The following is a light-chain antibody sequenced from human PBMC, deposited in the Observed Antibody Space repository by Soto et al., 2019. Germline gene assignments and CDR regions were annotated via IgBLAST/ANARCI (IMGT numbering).Light chain of an antibody. Sequence: DIQMTQSPSSLSASVGDRVTITCRASQNIDHHLNWYQHKPGRAPKLLMDAASRMQSGVPSRFSGSGTGTEFTLIIISLQPEDFATYYCQQSYSTTWTFGQGTRVEVK. CDR3: QQSYSTTWT. CDR2: AAS. CDR1: QNIDHH. V-gene: IGKV1-39*01. J-gene: IGKJ1*01.